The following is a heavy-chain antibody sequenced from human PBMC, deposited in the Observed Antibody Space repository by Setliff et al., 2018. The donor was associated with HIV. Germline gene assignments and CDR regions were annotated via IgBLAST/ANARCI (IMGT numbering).Heavy chain of an antibody. V-gene: IGHV4-59*10. CDR1: GGSFSGYY. J-gene: IGHJ4*02. D-gene: IGHD3-16*02. CDR2: IYVSGNT. Sequence: PSETLSLTCDVYGGSFSGYYYSWIRQPAGKGLEWIGHIYVSGNTNYKPSLKSRVTISVDTSKNQFSLKLKSVTAADTAVYYCASGFAFGGVIVIPYYFDYWGQGTLVTVSS. CDR3: ASGFAFGGVIVIPYYFDY.